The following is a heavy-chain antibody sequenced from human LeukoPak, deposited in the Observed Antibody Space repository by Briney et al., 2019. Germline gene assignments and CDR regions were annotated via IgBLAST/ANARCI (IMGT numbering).Heavy chain of an antibody. V-gene: IGHV4-59*11. D-gene: IGHD4-11*01. CDR3: ARTGDYSRSTGGWFDP. CDR1: GDSINSHY. CDR2: IFYSGNT. Sequence: PSETLSLTCTVFGDSINSHYWSWVRQAPGKGLEWIGYIFYSGNTNYSPSLKSRVTISIDTSKKQFSLRLTSVTTADTGVYFCARTGDYSRSTGGWFDPWGQGTLVTVSS. J-gene: IGHJ5*02.